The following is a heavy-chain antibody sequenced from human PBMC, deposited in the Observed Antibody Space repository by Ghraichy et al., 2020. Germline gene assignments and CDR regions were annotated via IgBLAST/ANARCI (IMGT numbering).Heavy chain of an antibody. CDR1: GYTFSDYY. D-gene: IGHD1-20*01. CDR3: ARDLVTGDSYYYYGLVV. CDR2: INPGGGGT. Sequence: ASVKVSCKASGYTFSDYYIHWVRQAPGQGLEWMGWINPGGGGTNYAQKFQGRVTMTRDTSITTAYMELRRLRSDDTAVYYCARDLVTGDSYYYYGLVVCGRGPTVTVS. J-gene: IGHJ6*02. V-gene: IGHV1-2*02.